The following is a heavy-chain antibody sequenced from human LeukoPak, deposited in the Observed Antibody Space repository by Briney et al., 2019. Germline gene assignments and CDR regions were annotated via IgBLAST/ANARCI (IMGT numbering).Heavy chain of an antibody. V-gene: IGHV3-7*01. D-gene: IGHD2-2*01. CDR1: DFTFDFYW. CDR3: GRLAHNAWYAIDF. Sequence: PGGSLRLSCVASDFTFDFYWMTWVRQAPGKGLEWLANILPDGSQKYYVDFVKGRFTISRDNPKNSLYLQINNLRAEDTAVYYCGRLAHNAWYAIDFWGQGTLVTVSS. J-gene: IGHJ4*02. CDR2: ILPDGSQK.